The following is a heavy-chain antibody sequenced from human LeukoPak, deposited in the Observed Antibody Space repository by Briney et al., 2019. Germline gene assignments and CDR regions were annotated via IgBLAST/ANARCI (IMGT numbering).Heavy chain of an antibody. CDR2: IYYSGST. Sequence: PSETLSLTCTVSGGSISSYYWSWNRQPPGKGLEWTGYIYYSGSTNYNPSLKSRVTISVDTSKNQFSLRLSSVTAADTAVYYCARQDYGDYDYYFDYWGQGTLVTVSS. CDR1: GGSISSYY. J-gene: IGHJ4*02. CDR3: ARQDYGDYDYYFDY. D-gene: IGHD4-17*01. V-gene: IGHV4-59*01.